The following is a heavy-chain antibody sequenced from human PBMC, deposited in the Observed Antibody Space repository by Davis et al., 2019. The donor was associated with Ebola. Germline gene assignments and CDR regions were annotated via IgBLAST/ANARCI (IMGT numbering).Heavy chain of an antibody. CDR3: ARAVGLRYFDRPPGF. D-gene: IGHD3-9*01. J-gene: IGHJ4*02. CDR2: INPNSGGT. Sequence: ASVKVSCKASGYTFTGYYMHWVRQAPGQGLEWMGWINPNSGGTNYAQKFQGRVTMTRDTSISTAYMELSRLRSDDTAVYYCARAVGLRYFDRPPGFWGQGTLVTVSS. V-gene: IGHV1-2*02. CDR1: GYTFTGYY.